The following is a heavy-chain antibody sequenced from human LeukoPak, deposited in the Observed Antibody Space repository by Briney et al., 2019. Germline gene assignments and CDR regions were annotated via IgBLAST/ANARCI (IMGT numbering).Heavy chain of an antibody. V-gene: IGHV1-8*03. CDR2: MNPISANS. J-gene: IGHJ6*03. CDR3: VRAVRGYGDYYYYYFDV. CDR1: GFTFTNYD. Sequence: EASVKVSCKASGFTFTNYDINWVRQATGQGLEWMGWMNPISANSGFSQKFQGRVTITRDTSITTAYMELSSLRSEDTAVYYCVRAVRGYGDYYYYYFDVWGKGTTVTISS. D-gene: IGHD3-10*01.